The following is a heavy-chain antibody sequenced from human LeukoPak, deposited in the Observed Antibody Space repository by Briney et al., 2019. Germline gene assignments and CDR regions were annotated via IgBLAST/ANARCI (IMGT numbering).Heavy chain of an antibody. Sequence: GGSLRLSCAASGFTFSSYAMSWVRQAPGKGLEWVSAISGSGGSTYYADSVKGRFTISRDNSKNTLYLQMNSLRAEDTAVYYCAKDLAGYYDILTGPPFDYWGQGTLVTVSS. CDR3: AKDLAGYYDILTGPPFDY. CDR2: ISGSGGST. D-gene: IGHD3-9*01. V-gene: IGHV3-23*01. J-gene: IGHJ4*02. CDR1: GFTFSSYA.